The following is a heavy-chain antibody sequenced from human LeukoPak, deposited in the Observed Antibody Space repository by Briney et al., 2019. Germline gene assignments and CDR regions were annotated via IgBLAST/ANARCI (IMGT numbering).Heavy chain of an antibody. CDR2: INPNSGGT. CDR3: ARVTRYSSSHYYYYYMDV. CDR1: GYTFTGYY. V-gene: IGHV1-2*02. D-gene: IGHD6-13*01. J-gene: IGHJ6*03. Sequence: ASVKVSCKASGYTFTGYYMHWVRQAPGQGLEWMGWINPNSGGTNYAQKFQGRVTMTRDTSISTAYMELSRLRSDDTAVYYCARVTRYSSSHYYYYYMDVWGKGTTVTISS.